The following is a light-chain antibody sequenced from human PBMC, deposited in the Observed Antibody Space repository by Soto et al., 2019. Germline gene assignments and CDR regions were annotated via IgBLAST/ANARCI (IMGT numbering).Light chain of an antibody. Sequence: QSVLTQPASVSGSPGQSITISCTGTSSDVGGYKYVSWYQQHPGKAPKLMIYDVSNRPSGVSTRFSGSKSGNTASLTISVLQAEDEADYYCSSYTSSNTGVFGGGTKVTVL. CDR2: DVS. CDR1: SSDVGGYKY. V-gene: IGLV2-14*03. J-gene: IGLJ2*01. CDR3: SSYTSSNTGV.